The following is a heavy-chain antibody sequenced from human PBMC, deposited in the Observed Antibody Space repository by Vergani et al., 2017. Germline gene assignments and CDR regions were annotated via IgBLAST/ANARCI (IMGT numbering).Heavy chain of an antibody. CDR3: AKLPPLELRGGAFDI. Sequence: EVQLVESGGGLVQPGGSLRLSCAASGFTFSSYWMSWVRQAPGKGLEWVANIKQDGSEKYYVDSVKGRFTISRDNAKNTLYLQMNSLRAEDTAVYYCAKLPPLELRGGAFDIWGQGTMVTVSS. D-gene: IGHD1-7*01. V-gene: IGHV3-7*03. J-gene: IGHJ3*02. CDR1: GFTFSSYW. CDR2: IKQDGSEK.